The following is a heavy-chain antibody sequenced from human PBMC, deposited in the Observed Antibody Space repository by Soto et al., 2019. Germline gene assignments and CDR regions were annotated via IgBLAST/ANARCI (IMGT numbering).Heavy chain of an antibody. CDR2: ISSSSSYT. V-gene: IGHV3-11*05. CDR1: GFTFSDYY. D-gene: IGHD2-15*01. CDR3: ARDGYCSGGTCYGWFDP. J-gene: IGHJ5*02. Sequence: PGGSLRLSCAASGFTFSDYYMSWIRQAPGKGLEWVSFISSSSSYTNYADSVKGRFTISRDNAKNSLYLQMNSLRAEDTAVYYCARDGYCSGGTCYGWFDPWGQGTLVTVSS.